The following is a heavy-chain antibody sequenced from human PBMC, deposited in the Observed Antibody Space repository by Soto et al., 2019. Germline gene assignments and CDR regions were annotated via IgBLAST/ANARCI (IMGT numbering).Heavy chain of an antibody. CDR2: IYHSGST. CDR1: GVSISSGGYS. Sequence: SETLSLTCAVSGVSISSGGYSWSWIRQPPGKGLEWIGYIYHSGSTYYNPSLKSRVTISVDRSKNQFSLKLSSVTAADTAVYYCASCFWSGYHVWGQGTLVTVSS. CDR3: ASCFWSGYHV. D-gene: IGHD3-3*01. V-gene: IGHV4-30-2*01. J-gene: IGHJ4*02.